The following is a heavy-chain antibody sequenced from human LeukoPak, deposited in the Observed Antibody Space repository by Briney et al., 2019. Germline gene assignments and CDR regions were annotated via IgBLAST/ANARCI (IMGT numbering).Heavy chain of an antibody. D-gene: IGHD3-22*01. V-gene: IGHV4-38-2*02. Sequence: SETLSLTCSVSGYSISRAYSWGWVRQPPGKGLEWIGSLYDSGSSYCNPSLKSRVTLSVDTSKNELSLQLNSVTAADTAVYFCARGVGYDDTLGSYYGFFGYRGQGTLVAVSS. CDR1: GYSISRAYS. CDR3: ARGVGYDDTLGSYYGFFGY. J-gene: IGHJ4*02. CDR2: LYDSGSS.